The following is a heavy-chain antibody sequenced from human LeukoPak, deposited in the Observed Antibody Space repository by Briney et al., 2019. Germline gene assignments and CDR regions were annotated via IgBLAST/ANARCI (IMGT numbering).Heavy chain of an antibody. V-gene: IGHV3-30*02. J-gene: IGHJ3*02. D-gene: IGHD3-16*01. CDR1: GFMFSSYG. CDR3: AKFDTVMFNHDAFDI. Sequence: PGGSLRLSCTASGFMFSSYGMHWVRQAPGKGLDWMAYIQHDGSGQFYADSVKGRFTISRDNSKNTVYLQMNSLRVEDTALYYCAKFDTVMFNHDAFDIWCLGTMVTVYS. CDR2: IQHDGSGQ.